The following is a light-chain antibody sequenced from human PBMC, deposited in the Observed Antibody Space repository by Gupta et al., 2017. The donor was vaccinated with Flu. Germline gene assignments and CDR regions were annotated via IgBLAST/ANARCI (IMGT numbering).Light chain of an antibody. V-gene: IGKV1-8*01. CDR1: QGISVY. J-gene: IGKJ1*01. CDR2: AAS. CDR3: QQYYSYLRT. Sequence: AIRMTQSPSSFSASTGDRVTITCRASQGISVYLAWYQQKPGKAPKLLIYAASTLQSGVPSRFSGSGSGTDFTLTISCLQSEDFATYYCQQYYSYLRTFGQGTKVEIK.